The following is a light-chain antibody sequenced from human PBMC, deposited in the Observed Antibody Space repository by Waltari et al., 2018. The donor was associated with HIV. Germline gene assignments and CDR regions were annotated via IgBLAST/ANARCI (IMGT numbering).Light chain of an antibody. CDR3: QQYYSTPPA. Sequence: DIVVTQAPYSLAVSRGEMATNNCTCSQSVIYSSNNKNSLAWYPQKPGQPPNLLIYWASTRESGVPDRFSGSGSGTDFTLTISSLQAEDVAVYYCQQYYSTPPAFGQGTKVEIK. CDR1: QSVIYSSNNKNS. CDR2: WAS. J-gene: IGKJ1*01. V-gene: IGKV4-1*01.